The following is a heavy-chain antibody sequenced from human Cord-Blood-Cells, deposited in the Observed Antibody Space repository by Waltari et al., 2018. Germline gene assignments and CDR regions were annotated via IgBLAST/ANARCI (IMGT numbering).Heavy chain of an antibody. D-gene: IGHD7-27*01. J-gene: IGHJ4*02. CDR3: ARDHTGYFFDY. Sequence: EVQLVESGGGLVKPGGSLRLSCAASGFTFSSDSMNWSRQAPGKGLEWVSSISSSSSYIYYADSVKGRFTISRDNAKNSLYLQMNSLRAEDTAVYYCARDHTGYFFDYWGQGTLVTVSS. CDR1: GFTFSSDS. CDR2: ISSSSSYI. V-gene: IGHV3-21*01.